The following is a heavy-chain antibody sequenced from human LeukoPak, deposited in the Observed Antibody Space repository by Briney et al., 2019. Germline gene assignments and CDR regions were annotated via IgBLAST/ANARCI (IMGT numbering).Heavy chain of an antibody. V-gene: IGHV4-61*02. CDR1: GGSISSGSYY. D-gene: IGHD3-10*01. J-gene: IGHJ6*03. CDR2: IFTRGST. Sequence: SETLSLTCTVSGGSISSGSYYWSWIWQPAGKGLEWIGRIFTRGSTKYNPSLKSRVTISVDTSKNQFSLKLSSVTAADTAVYYCAREGKITMVRGVIRYYYMDVWGKGTTVTISS. CDR3: AREGKITMVRGVIRYYYMDV.